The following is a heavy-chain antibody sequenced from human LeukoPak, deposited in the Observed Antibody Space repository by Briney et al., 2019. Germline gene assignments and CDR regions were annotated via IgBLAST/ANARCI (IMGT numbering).Heavy chain of an antibody. CDR1: GFTFTGYY. D-gene: IGHD1-26*01. Sequence: ASVKVSCKTSGFTFTGYYIHWVRQAPGQGFEWIGWINPDSGGADYAQKFQGRVTMTRDTSISTVYMELSSLTSEDTAVYYCAREMGVGSTMGYFYYWGQGTLVTVSS. CDR2: INPDSGGA. CDR3: AREMGVGSTMGYFYY. J-gene: IGHJ4*02. V-gene: IGHV1-2*02.